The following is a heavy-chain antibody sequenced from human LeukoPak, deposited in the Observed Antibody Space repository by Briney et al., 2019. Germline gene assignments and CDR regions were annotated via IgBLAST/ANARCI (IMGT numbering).Heavy chain of an antibody. Sequence: GGSLRLSCAASGFTFSSYWMSWVRQAPGKGLEWVANIKQDGSEKYYVDSVKGRFTISRDNAKNSLYLQMNSLRAEDTAVYYCAARYSSSWYVPYYYMDVWGKETTVTISS. CDR3: AARYSSSWYVPYYYMDV. D-gene: IGHD6-13*01. CDR2: IKQDGSEK. V-gene: IGHV3-7*01. J-gene: IGHJ6*03. CDR1: GFTFSSYW.